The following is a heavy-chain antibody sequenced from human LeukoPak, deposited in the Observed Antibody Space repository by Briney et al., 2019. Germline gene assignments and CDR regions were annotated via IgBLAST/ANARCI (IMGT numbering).Heavy chain of an antibody. V-gene: IGHV4-39*07. J-gene: IGHJ3*02. D-gene: IGHD2-8*01. CDR3: ARDHRYCTNGVCYNSGAFDI. CDR1: GGSISSSSYY. CDR2: IYYSGST. Sequence: SETLSLTCTVSGGSISSSSYYWGWIRQPPGKGLEWIGSIYYSGSTYYNPSLKSRVTISVDTSKNQFSLKLSSVTAADTAVYYWARDHRYCTNGVCYNSGAFDIWGQGTMVTVSS.